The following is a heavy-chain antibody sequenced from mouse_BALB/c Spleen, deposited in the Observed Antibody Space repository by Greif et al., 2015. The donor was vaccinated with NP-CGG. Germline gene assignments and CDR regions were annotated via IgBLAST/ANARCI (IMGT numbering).Heavy chain of an antibody. V-gene: IGHV1-7*01. Sequence: VQLQQSGAELAKPGASVKMSCKASGYTFTSYWMHWVKQRPGQGLEWIGYINPSTGYTEYNQKFKDKATLTADKSSSTAYMQLSSLTSEDSAVYYCARRLLFYAMDYWGQGTSVTVSS. CDR3: ARRLLFYAMDY. J-gene: IGHJ4*01. D-gene: IGHD2-1*01. CDR2: INPSTGYT. CDR1: GYTFTSYW.